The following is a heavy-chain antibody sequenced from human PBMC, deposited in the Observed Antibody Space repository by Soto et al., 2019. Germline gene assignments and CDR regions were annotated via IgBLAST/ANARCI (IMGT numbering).Heavy chain of an antibody. CDR2: IWYEGSNK. D-gene: IGHD6-19*01. CDR1: GFIFSNYG. Sequence: GGSLRLSCAASGFIFSNYGIHWVRQAPGKGLERVALIWYEGSNKYYADSVKGRFIVSRDNTNNPVYLHLNSLRADDTAVYYCAREGAVAGSQDFWGPGTLVTVSS. CDR3: AREGAVAGSQDF. V-gene: IGHV3-33*01. J-gene: IGHJ4*02.